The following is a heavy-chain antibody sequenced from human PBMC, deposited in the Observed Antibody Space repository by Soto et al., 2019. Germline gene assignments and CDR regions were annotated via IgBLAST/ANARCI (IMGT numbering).Heavy chain of an antibody. Sequence: GGSLRLSCAASGFTVSSNYMSWVRQAPGKGLEWVSVIYSGGSTYYADSVKGRFTISRDNSKNTLYLQMNSLRAEDTAVYYCANSITARPFDFWGQGALVPVSS. CDR3: ANSITARPFDF. V-gene: IGHV3-53*01. J-gene: IGHJ4*02. CDR2: IYSGGST. D-gene: IGHD2-21*01. CDR1: GFTVSSNY.